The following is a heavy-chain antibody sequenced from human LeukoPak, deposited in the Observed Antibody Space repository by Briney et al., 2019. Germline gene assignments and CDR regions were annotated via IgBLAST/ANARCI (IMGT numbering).Heavy chain of an antibody. D-gene: IGHD1-26*01. Sequence: SETLSLTCTVSGGSISSYYWSWIRQPPGKGLEWIGYIYYIGSTNYNPSLKSRVTISVDTSKNQFSLKHTSVTAADTAVYYCARGSYYFDYWGQGTLVTVSS. V-gene: IGHV4-59*01. J-gene: IGHJ4*02. CDR1: GGSISSYY. CDR2: IYYIGST. CDR3: ARGSYYFDY.